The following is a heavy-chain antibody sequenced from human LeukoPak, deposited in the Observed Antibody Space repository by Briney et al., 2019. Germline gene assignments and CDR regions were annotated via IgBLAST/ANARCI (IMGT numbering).Heavy chain of an antibody. Sequence: GGSLRLSCSTSGFTFHTYAMSWVRQAPGKGLEWVAVIWYDGSNKYYAESVKGRFTISRDNSKNTLYLQMTDLRAEDTAVYFCARGDLMGATDYWGQGTLVTVSS. CDR2: IWYDGSNK. CDR3: ARGDLMGATDY. J-gene: IGHJ4*02. CDR1: GFTFHTYA. V-gene: IGHV3-33*08. D-gene: IGHD1-26*01.